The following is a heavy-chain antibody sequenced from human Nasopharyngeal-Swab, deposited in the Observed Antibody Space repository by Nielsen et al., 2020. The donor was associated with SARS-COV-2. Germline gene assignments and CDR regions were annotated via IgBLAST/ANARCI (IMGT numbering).Heavy chain of an antibody. D-gene: IGHD3-10*01. J-gene: IGHJ6*02. CDR3: ARGAYYGSGSYFHYYYGMDV. V-gene: IGHV1-46*01. Sequence: WVRQAPGQGLEWMGLINPSGGSTSYAQKFQGRVTMTRDTSTSTVYMELSSLRSEDTAVYYCARGAYYGSGSYFHYYYGMDVWGQGTTVTVSS. CDR2: INPSGGST.